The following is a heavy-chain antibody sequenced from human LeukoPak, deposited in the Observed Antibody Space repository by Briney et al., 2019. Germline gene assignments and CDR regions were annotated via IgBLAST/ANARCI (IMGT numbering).Heavy chain of an antibody. CDR3: ARHLIAVAGTGSVFDI. CDR1: GGSIINSNW. CDR2: IYYSGST. D-gene: IGHD6-19*01. V-gene: IGHV4-39*01. Sequence: PSETLSLTCAVSGGSIINSNWWSWVRQPPGKGLEWIGSIYYSGSTYYNPSLRSRVTISVDTSKNQFSLKLSSVTAADTAVYYYARHLIAVAGTGSVFDIWGQGTTVTVSS. J-gene: IGHJ3*02.